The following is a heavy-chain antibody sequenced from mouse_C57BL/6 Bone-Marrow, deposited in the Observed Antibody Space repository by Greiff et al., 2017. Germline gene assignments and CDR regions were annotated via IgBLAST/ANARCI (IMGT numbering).Heavy chain of an antibody. CDR3: ARKGGEPPPPDFDY. V-gene: IGHV1-55*01. Sequence: QVQLQQPGAELVKPGASVKMSCKASGYTFTSYWITWVKQRPGQGLEWIGDIYPGSGSTNYNEKFKSKATLTVDTSSSTAYMQLSSLTSADSAVYYCARKGGEPPPPDFDYWGQGTTLTVSS. J-gene: IGHJ2*01. CDR1: GYTFTSYW. CDR2: IYPGSGST.